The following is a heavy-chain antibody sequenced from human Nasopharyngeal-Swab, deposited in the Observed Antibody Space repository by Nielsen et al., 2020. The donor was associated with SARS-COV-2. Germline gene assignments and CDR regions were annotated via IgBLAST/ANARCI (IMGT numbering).Heavy chain of an antibody. V-gene: IGHV3-30*03. D-gene: IGHD6-19*01. CDR3: ARAVAGYYYMDV. Sequence: GESLKISCVASGFTFSSYGMHWVRQAPGKGLEWVAVISYDGSNKYYADSVKGRFTISRDNSKNTLYLQMNSLRAEDTAVYYCARAVAGYYYMDVWGKGTTVTVSS. CDR2: ISYDGSNK. J-gene: IGHJ6*03. CDR1: GFTFSSYG.